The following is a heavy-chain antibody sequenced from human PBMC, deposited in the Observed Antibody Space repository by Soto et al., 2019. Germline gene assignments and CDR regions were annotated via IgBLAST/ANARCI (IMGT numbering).Heavy chain of an antibody. Sequence: EVQLVESGGGLVKPGGSLRLSCAASGFTFSSYSMNWVRKAPGKGLEWVSSISSSSSYIYYADSVKGRFTISRDNAKNSLYLQMNSLRAEDTAVYYCARDRGYCSGGSCPPVGAFDIWGQGTMVTVSS. CDR2: ISSSSSYI. CDR3: ARDRGYCSGGSCPPVGAFDI. V-gene: IGHV3-21*01. J-gene: IGHJ3*02. CDR1: GFTFSSYS. D-gene: IGHD2-15*01.